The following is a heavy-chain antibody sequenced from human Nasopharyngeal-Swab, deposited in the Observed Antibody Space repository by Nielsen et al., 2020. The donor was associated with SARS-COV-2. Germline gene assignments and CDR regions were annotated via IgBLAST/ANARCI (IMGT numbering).Heavy chain of an antibody. CDR2: IYSGGST. Sequence: GESLKISCAASGFTVSSNYMSWVRQAPGKGLEWVSVIYSGGSTYYADSVKGRFTISRDSSKSTLYLQVNSLRAEDTAVYYCAKEHGISMARGIDYWGQGTLVTVSS. J-gene: IGHJ4*02. D-gene: IGHD3-10*01. V-gene: IGHV3-66*01. CDR1: GFTVSSNY. CDR3: AKEHGISMARGIDY.